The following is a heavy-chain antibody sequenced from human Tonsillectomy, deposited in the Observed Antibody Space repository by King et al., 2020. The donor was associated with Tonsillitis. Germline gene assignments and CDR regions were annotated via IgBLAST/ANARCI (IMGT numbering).Heavy chain of an antibody. V-gene: IGHV4-39*01. Sequence: HLQLQESGPGLVKPSETLSLTCTVSGGSISSSSYYWGWIRQPPGKGLEWIGSIYYSGSTYYNPSLKSRVTISVDTSKNQFSLKLSSVTAADTAVYYCARLRDYGDYYYYYMDVWGKGTTVTVSS. CDR1: GGSISSSSYY. J-gene: IGHJ6*03. D-gene: IGHD4-17*01. CDR3: ARLRDYGDYYYYYMDV. CDR2: IYYSGST.